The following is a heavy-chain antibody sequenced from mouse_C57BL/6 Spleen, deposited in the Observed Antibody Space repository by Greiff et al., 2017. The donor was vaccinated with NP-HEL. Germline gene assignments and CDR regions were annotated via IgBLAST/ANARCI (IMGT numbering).Heavy chain of an antibody. CDR2: IDPSDSYT. J-gene: IGHJ1*03. CDR1: GYTFTSYW. CDR3: ARRTTVVDWYFDV. Sequence: VQLQQPGAELVMPGASVKLSCKASGYTFTSYWMHWVKQRPGQGLEWIGEIDPSDSYTNYNQKFKGKSTLTVDKSSSTAYMQLSSLTSEDSAVDYCARRTTVVDWYFDVWGTGTTVTVSS. V-gene: IGHV1-69*01. D-gene: IGHD1-1*01.